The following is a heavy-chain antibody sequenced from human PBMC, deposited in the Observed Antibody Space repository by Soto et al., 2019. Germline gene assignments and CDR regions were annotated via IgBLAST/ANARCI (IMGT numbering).Heavy chain of an antibody. V-gene: IGHV3-30*18. Sequence: QVQLVESGGGVVQPGRSLRLSCSASGFTFSDYTMHWVRQAPGRGLEWVAIILYDESDQYYSDSVKGRFTISRDNSKNTLYPAMHSLTTEDTAVYYCAKDGTHLWSKQYYFDSWGQGALVTVSS. D-gene: IGHD1-26*01. J-gene: IGHJ4*02. CDR1: GFTFSDYT. CDR2: ILYDESDQ. CDR3: AKDGTHLWSKQYYFDS.